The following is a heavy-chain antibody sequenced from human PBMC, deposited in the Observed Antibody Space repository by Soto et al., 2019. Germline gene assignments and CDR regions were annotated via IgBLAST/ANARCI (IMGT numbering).Heavy chain of an antibody. J-gene: IGHJ4*02. CDR3: ARCFGVWGSYRYFDY. D-gene: IGHD3-16*02. CDR2: IYYSGST. Sequence: PSETLSLTCTVSCGSVSSGSYYWSWIRQPPGKGLEWIGYIYYSGSTNYNPSLKSRVTISVDTSKNQFSLKLSSVTAADTAVYYCARCFGVWGSYRYFDYWGQGTLVTVSS. V-gene: IGHV4-61*01. CDR1: CGSVSSGSYY.